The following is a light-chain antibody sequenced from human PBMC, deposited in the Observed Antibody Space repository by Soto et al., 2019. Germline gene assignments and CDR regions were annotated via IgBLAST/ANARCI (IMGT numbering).Light chain of an antibody. CDR3: QQHNQWPIT. J-gene: IGKJ5*01. V-gene: IGKV3D-15*01. CDR2: YIS. CDR1: QSVDKY. Sequence: EIVMTQSPATLSVSPGERATLSCRASQSVDKYLAWYQQKPGQAPRLLIYYISTRATGIPARFSGSGSGTEFTLTINSLQSEDSAVYYCQQHNQWPITFGQGTRLEIK.